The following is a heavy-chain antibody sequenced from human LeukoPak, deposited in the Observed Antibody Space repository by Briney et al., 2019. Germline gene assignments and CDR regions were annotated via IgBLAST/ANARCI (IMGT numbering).Heavy chain of an antibody. V-gene: IGHV4-4*07. D-gene: IGHD6-19*01. J-gene: IGHJ4*02. CDR3: ARGGSSGSHFDY. CDR1: DGSISSYY. Sequence: PSETLSLTCTASDGSISSYYWSWIRQPAGKGLEWIGRIYTSGSTNYNPSLKSRVTMSVDTSKNQFSLKLSSVTAADTAVYYCARGGSSGSHFDYWGQGTLVTVSS. CDR2: IYTSGST.